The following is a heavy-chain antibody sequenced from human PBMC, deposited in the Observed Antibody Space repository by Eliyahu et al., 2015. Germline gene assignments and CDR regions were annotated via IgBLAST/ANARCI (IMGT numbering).Heavy chain of an antibody. D-gene: IGHD2-2*03. CDR1: GFPLXDHY. CDR2: TTNKLSAYTT. J-gene: IGHJ4*02. V-gene: IGHV3-72*01. CDR3: STWMSGVKTY. Sequence: EVQLVESGGGLVQPGGSLXLSCAXXGFPLXDHYMDXVRQAPGKGLEWVGRTTNKLSAYTTEYAASVKGRFTISRDDSKNSLYLQMNSLKTEDTAVYYCSTWMSGVKTYWGQGTLVTVSS.